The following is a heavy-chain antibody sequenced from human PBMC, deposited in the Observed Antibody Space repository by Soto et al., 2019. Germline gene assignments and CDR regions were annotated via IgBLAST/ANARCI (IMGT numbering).Heavy chain of an antibody. CDR1: EHTSTIYY. D-gene: IGHD3-9*01. V-gene: IGHV1-2*02. CDR3: ATRDYDILTGYLHI. J-gene: IGHJ1*01. CDR2: INADSGDT. Sequence: QAHLVQSGAEVRKPGASVKVSCQALEHTSTIYYIHWVRQARGQGLECMGCINADSGDTTYAEDFRGRVTFTRDTSTSTFHMELRRLRLDDTALSVCATRDYDILTGYLHIWGQGTLITVSS.